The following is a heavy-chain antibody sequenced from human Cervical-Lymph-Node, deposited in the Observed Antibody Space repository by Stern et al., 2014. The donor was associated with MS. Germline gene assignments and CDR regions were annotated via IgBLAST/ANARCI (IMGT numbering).Heavy chain of an antibody. CDR2: IIPIFGTA. J-gene: IGHJ2*01. V-gene: IGHV1-69*01. D-gene: IGHD4-23*01. CDR1: GGTFSSYA. Sequence: VQLLESGAEVKKPGSSVKVSCKASGGTFSSYAISWVRQAPGQGPEWMGGIIPIFGTANYAQKFQGRVTITADESTSTAYMELSSLRSEDTAVYYCARRAATVVTFNWYFDLWGRGTLVTVSS. CDR3: ARRAATVVTFNWYFDL.